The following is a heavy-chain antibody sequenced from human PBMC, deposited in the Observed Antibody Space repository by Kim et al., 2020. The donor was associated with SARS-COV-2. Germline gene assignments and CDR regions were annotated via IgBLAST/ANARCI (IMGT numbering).Heavy chain of an antibody. Sequence: RKYCAGSGKGRFTISREHSKNTLYLQMNSLRAEDTAVYYCAKVTVATSHDWGQGTLVTVSS. J-gene: IGHJ4*02. CDR3: AKVTVATSHD. D-gene: IGHD5-12*01. V-gene: IGHV3-23*01. CDR2: RK.